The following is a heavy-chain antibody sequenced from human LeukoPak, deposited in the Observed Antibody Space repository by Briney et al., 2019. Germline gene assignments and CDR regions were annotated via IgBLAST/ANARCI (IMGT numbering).Heavy chain of an antibody. V-gene: IGHV4-38-2*02. D-gene: IGHD1-26*01. J-gene: IGHJ6*03. CDR2: IYHSGST. CDR1: GYSISSGYY. CDR3: ARSGVGATGVYYYMDV. Sequence: SETLSLTCTVSGYSISSGYYWGWIRQPPGKGLEWIGSIYHSGSTYYNPSLKSRVTISVDTSKNQFSLKLSSVTAADTAVYYCARSGVGATGVYYYMDVWGKGTTVTVSS.